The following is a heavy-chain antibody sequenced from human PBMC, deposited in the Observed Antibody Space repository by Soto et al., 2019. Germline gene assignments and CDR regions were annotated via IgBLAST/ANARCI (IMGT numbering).Heavy chain of an antibody. CDR3: AGLFPRSSSWYPCYYGMDV. D-gene: IGHD6-13*01. CDR2: ISAYNGNT. Sequence: ASVKVSCKASGYTFTSYGISWVRQAPGQGLEWMGWISAYNGNTNYAQKLQGRVTMTTDTSTSTAYMELRSLRSDDTAVYYCAGLFPRSSSWYPCYYGMDVWGQVXTVTVYS. CDR1: GYTFTSYG. V-gene: IGHV1-18*01. J-gene: IGHJ6*02.